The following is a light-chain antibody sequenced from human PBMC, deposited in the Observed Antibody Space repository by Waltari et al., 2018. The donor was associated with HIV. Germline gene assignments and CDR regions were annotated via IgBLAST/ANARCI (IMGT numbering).Light chain of an antibody. CDR3: VAWDDSLRGVV. CDR2: RNN. J-gene: IGLJ2*01. Sequence: SVLTQPPSASGTPGQRVTISCSGSTSNIGSNDVFWYQHLPGAAPKLLIHRNNLRPSGVPDRCSGSTSGTSASLAISGLRSEDGADYYCVAWDDSLRGVVFGGGTKVAAL. CDR1: TSNIGSND. V-gene: IGLV1-47*01.